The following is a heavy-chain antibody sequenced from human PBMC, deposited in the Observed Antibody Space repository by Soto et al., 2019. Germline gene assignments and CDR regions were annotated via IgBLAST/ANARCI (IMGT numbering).Heavy chain of an antibody. CDR2: ISESGRST. Sequence: EVPLLESGGGLVQPGGSLRLSCAASGFTFSTYAMSWVRQAPGKGLEWVSGISESGRSTYYADSVKGRFTISRDNSXXTLDLQMSSLRAEDTAVYYCATGYCSTTSCYYFDYWGQGTLVTVSS. J-gene: IGHJ4*02. CDR1: GFTFSTYA. V-gene: IGHV3-23*01. CDR3: ATGYCSTTSCYYFDY. D-gene: IGHD2-2*01.